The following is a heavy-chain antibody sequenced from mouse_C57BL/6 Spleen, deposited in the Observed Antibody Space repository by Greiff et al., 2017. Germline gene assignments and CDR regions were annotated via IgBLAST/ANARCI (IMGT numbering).Heavy chain of an antibody. D-gene: IGHD1-2*01. CDR3: ARSIVHYYFFDY. J-gene: IGHJ2*01. CDR2: IYPGDGDT. V-gene: IGHV1-80*01. CDR1: GYAFSSYW. Sequence: VQLQQSGAELVKPGASVKISCKASGYAFSSYWMNWVKQRPGKGLEWIGQIYPGDGDTNYNGKFKGKATLTADKSSSTAYMQLSSLTSEDSAVYFCARSIVHYYFFDYWGQGTTLTVSS.